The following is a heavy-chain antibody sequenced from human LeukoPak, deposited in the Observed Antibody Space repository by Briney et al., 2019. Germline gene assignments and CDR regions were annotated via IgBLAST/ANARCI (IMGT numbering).Heavy chain of an antibody. V-gene: IGHV1-69*01. D-gene: IGHD6-19*01. J-gene: IGHJ3*02. Sequence: SVKVSCKASGGTFSSYAISWVRQAPGQGLEWMGGIIPIFGTANYAQKFQGRVTITADESTSTAYMELSSLRSEDTAVYYCARDYVAVAGKENAFDIWGQGTMVTVSS. CDR3: ARDYVAVAGKENAFDI. CDR2: IIPIFGTA. CDR1: GGTFSSYA.